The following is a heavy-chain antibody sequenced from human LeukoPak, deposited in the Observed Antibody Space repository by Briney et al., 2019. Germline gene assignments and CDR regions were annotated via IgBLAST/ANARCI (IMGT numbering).Heavy chain of an antibody. CDR2: IGPTGSDR. Sequence: VGSLRLSCTASGLTFSTSGFNWVRHAPGKGLECVASIGPTGSDRYHADSIKGRCTISRDNANNFLYLQMNSLRAEDTAVYYCATETNGRHYDYWGQGTLLTVSS. D-gene: IGHD1-14*01. CDR1: GLTFSTSG. CDR3: ATETNGRHYDY. J-gene: IGHJ4*02. V-gene: IGHV3-21*06.